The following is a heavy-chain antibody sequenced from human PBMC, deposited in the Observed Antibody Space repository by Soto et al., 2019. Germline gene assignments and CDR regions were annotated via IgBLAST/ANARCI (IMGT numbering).Heavy chain of an antibody. J-gene: IGHJ6*02. D-gene: IGHD2-2*01. CDR2: IIPIFGTA. CDR3: ARDSDIVLVPAVDRYGMDV. CDR1: GGTFSSYA. V-gene: IGHV1-69*13. Sequence: GASVKVSCKASGGTFSSYAISWVRQAPGQGLEWMGGIIPIFGTANYAQKFQGRVTITADESTSTAYMELSSLRSEDTAVYYCARDSDIVLVPAVDRYGMDVWGQGTTVTVSS.